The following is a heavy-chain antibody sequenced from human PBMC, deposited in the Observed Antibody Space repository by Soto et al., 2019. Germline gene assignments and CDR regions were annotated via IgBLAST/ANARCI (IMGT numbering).Heavy chain of an antibody. V-gene: IGHV4-31*03. CDR2: IYYSGST. D-gene: IGHD1-26*01. CDR1: GGSISSGGYY. Sequence: QVQLQESGPGLVKPSQTLSLTCTVSGGSISSGGYYWSWIRQHPGKGLEWIGYIYYSGSTYYNPPLKSRVTIAVDTSKNQFSLKLRSVTAADTAVYYCAREGGIVGATAADYWGQGTLVTVSS. CDR3: AREGGIVGATAADY. J-gene: IGHJ4*02.